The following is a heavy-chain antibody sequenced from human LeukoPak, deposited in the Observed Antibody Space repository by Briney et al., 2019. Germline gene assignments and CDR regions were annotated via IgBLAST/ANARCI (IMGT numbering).Heavy chain of an antibody. D-gene: IGHD1-14*01. CDR3: ARDGSKTADLYYFDY. J-gene: IGHJ4*02. CDR1: GFTFSSYW. V-gene: IGHV3-21*01. Sequence: GGSLRLSCAASGFTFSSYWMSWVRQAPGKGLEWVSSISSSSSYIYYADSVKGRFTISRDNAKNSLYLQMNSLRAEDTAVYYCARDGSKTADLYYFDYWGQGTLVTVSS. CDR2: ISSSSSYI.